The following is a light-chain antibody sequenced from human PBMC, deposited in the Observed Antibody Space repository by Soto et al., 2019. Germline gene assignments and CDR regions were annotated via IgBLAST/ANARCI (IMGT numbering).Light chain of an antibody. J-gene: IGLJ2*01. Sequence: QSALTQPASVSGSPGQSITISCTGTSSDVGGYKYVSWYQQRPGKAPKLMIYEVTNRPSGVSNRFSGSKSVNTASLTISRLQTDDEADYYCSSYTNGGTLVVFGGGTKLTVL. V-gene: IGLV2-14*01. CDR1: SSDVGGYKY. CDR2: EVT. CDR3: SSYTNGGTLVV.